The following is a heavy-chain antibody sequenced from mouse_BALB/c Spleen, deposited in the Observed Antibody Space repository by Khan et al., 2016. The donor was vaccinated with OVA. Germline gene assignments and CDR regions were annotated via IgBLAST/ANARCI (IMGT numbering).Heavy chain of an antibody. CDR1: GYTFTSYW. D-gene: IGHD1-1*01. V-gene: IGHV1S81*02. CDR3: ARIKKIVAADFDY. CDR2: TNPTNGRT. J-gene: IGHJ2*01. Sequence: QVQLQQSGAELVKAGASVKMSCKASGYTFTSYWMHWVKQRLGQGLEWFAETNPTNGRTYYNEKFKSKATLTVDTSSSTAYMLLSGRTFEDSAVYYCARIKKIVAADFDYWGQGTTVTVSS.